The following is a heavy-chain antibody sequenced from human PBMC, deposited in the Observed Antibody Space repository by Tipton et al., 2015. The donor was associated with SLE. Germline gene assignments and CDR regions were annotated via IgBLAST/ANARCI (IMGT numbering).Heavy chain of an antibody. CDR2: IYYSGRT. J-gene: IGHJ3*02. V-gene: IGHV4-61*08. Sequence: TLSLTCTVSGGSISSGAYLWSWIRQHPGKGLEWIGYIYYSGRTNYNPSLKSRVTTSFDRSKNQFSLNLNSVTAADTATYYCARVRGGWANDASDIWGQGTMVTVSS. CDR1: GGSISSGAYL. CDR3: ARVRGGWANDASDI. D-gene: IGHD6-19*01.